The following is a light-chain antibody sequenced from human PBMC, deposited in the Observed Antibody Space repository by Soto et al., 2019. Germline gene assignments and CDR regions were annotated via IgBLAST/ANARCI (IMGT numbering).Light chain of an antibody. CDR1: QSISTE. CDR3: QQGHNWPLT. CDR2: SAS. J-gene: IGKJ2*01. V-gene: IGKV3-15*01. Sequence: EIAMTQSPATLSVSPGERATLSCRASQSISTELAWYQQIPGQPPRLLIYSASTRATGVPARFTGSGSGSEFTLTISGLQSEDFAIYYCQQGHNWPLTFGQATRLEI.